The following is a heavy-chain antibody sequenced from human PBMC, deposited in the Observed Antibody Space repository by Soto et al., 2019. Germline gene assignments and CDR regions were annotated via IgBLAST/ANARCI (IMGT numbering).Heavy chain of an antibody. CDR3: AKVRRQLVYCYGIDV. D-gene: IGHD6-6*01. CDR1: GFTFSSYS. J-gene: IGHJ6*02. Sequence: EVQLLESGGGLVQPGGSLRLSCAASGFTFSSYSMNWVRQAPGKGLEWVSDISGSGGTIYYADSVKGRFTISRDNAKNSLYLQMNSLRDEDTAVYYCAKVRRQLVYCYGIDVWGQGTTVTVSS. V-gene: IGHV3-48*02. CDR2: ISGSGGTI.